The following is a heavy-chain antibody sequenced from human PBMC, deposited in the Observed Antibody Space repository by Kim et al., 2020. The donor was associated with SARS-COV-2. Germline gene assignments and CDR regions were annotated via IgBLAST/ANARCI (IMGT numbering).Heavy chain of an antibody. V-gene: IGHV4-59*01. CDR1: GGSISSYY. J-gene: IGHJ6*02. Sequence: SETLSLTCTVSGGSISSYYWSWIRQPPGKGLEWIGYIYYSGSTNYNPSLKSRVTISVDTSKNQFSLKLSSVTAADTAVYYCAIRIAAADGYGMDVWGQGTTVTVSS. CDR3: AIRIAAADGYGMDV. D-gene: IGHD6-13*01. CDR2: IYYSGST.